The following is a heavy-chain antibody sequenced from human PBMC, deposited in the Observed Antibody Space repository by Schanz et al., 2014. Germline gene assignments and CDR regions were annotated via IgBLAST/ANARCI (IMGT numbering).Heavy chain of an antibody. CDR3: ASPSGYSDYGTYFDF. CDR2: ISSSSSYI. CDR1: GFTFSSYA. V-gene: IGHV3-21*01. Sequence: EVQLLESGGGLVQPGGSLRLSCAASGFTFSSYAMSWVRQAPGKGLEWVSSISSSSSYIYYADSVKGRFTISRDNAKNSLYLQMNSLRTEDTAVYYCASPSGYSDYGTYFDFWGQGTLVTVSS. J-gene: IGHJ4*02. D-gene: IGHD5-12*01.